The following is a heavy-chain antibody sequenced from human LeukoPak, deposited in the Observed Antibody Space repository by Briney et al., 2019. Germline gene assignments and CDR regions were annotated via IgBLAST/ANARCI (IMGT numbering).Heavy chain of an antibody. CDR2: ISGSGGST. J-gene: IGHJ3*02. V-gene: IGHV3-23*01. CDR3: AKDRGGYYDSSGYYYGRAPDDAFDI. D-gene: IGHD3-22*01. Sequence: GGSLRLSCAASGFTFSSYAMSWVRQAPGKGLEWVSAISGSGGSTYYADSVKGRFTISRDNSKNTLYLQMNSLRAEDTAVYHCAKDRGGYYDSSGYYYGRAPDDAFDIWGQGTMVTVSS. CDR1: GFTFSSYA.